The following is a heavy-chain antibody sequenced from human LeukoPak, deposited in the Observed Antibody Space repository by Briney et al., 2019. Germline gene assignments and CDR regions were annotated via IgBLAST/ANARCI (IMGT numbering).Heavy chain of an antibody. CDR1: GFTFSSYA. CDR3: ARDGQYSSSAGDFDY. Sequence: GGSLRLSCAASGFTFSSYAMTWVRQAPGKGLEWVSGISGRGSSTYYADSVKGRFTISRDNSKNILYLQMNSLRAEDTAIYYCARDGQYSSSAGDFDYWGQGTLVTVSS. CDR2: ISGRGSST. J-gene: IGHJ4*02. V-gene: IGHV3-23*01. D-gene: IGHD6-6*01.